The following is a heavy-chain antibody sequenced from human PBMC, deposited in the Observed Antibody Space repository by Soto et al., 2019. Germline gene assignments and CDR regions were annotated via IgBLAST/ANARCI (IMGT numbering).Heavy chain of an antibody. V-gene: IGHV1-2*02. CDR3: ARDRVEGYYESSGYSL. CDR1: GYSFTKYH. CDR2: INPGSGVT. Sequence: ASVKVSCKASGYSFTKYHMHWVRQAPGQGLEWMGWINPGSGVTNQAQKFQGRVTMTRDTSITTTYMELNSLTSDDTAVYYCARDRVEGYYESSGYSLWGQGTLVTVSS. D-gene: IGHD3-22*01. J-gene: IGHJ4*02.